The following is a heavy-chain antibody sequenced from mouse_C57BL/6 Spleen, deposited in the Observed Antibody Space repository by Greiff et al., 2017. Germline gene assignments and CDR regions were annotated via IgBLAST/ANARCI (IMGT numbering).Heavy chain of an antibody. Sequence: QVQLKQPGAELVKPGASVKMSCKASGYTFTSYWITWVKQRPGQGLEWIGDIYPGSGSTNYNEKFKSKATLTVDTSSSTAYMQLSSLTSEDSAVYYCASYYGSSYAYAMDYWGQGTSVTVSS. CDR1: GYTFTSYW. J-gene: IGHJ4*01. V-gene: IGHV1-55*01. CDR3: ASYYGSSYAYAMDY. CDR2: IYPGSGST. D-gene: IGHD1-1*01.